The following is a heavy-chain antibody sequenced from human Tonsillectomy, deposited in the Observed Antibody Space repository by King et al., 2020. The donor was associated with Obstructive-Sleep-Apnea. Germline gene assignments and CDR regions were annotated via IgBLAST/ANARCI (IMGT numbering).Heavy chain of an antibody. CDR1: GYTFTSYY. D-gene: IGHD1-1*01. J-gene: IGHJ3*02. Sequence: VQLVESGAEVKKPGASVKVSCKASGYTFTSYYMHWVRQAPGQGLEWMGIINPSGGSTSYAQKFQGRVTMTRETSTSTVYMELSSLRTEDTAVYYCARDRIPVGMGTDAFDIWGQGTMVTVSS. V-gene: IGHV1-46*01. CDR2: INPSGGST. CDR3: ARDRIPVGMGTDAFDI.